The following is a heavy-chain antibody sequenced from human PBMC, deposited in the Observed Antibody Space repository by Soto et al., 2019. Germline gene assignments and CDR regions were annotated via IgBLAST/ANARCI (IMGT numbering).Heavy chain of an antibody. D-gene: IGHD3-22*01. CDR1: GYTFTSYA. CDR3: ARTYYYDSSGYFFDY. CDR2: IIPILGIA. J-gene: IGHJ4*02. V-gene: IGHV1-69*04. Sequence: SVKVSCKASGYTFTSYAMHWVRQAPGQGLEWMGRIIPILGIANYAQKFQGRVTIIADKSTSTAYMELSSLRSEDTAVYYCARTYYYDSSGYFFDYWGQGTLVTVSS.